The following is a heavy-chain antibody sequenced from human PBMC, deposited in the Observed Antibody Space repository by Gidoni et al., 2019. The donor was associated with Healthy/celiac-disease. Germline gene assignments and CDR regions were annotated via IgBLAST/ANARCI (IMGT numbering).Heavy chain of an antibody. V-gene: IGHV3-48*03. J-gene: IGHJ6*02. Sequence: EVQLVESGGGLVQPGGSLRLSCADSGFTFSSYEMNWVRQAPGQGLEWVSYISSSGSTIYYADSVKGRFTISRDNAKNSLYLQMNSLRAEDTAVYYCARDGGQQLAIPHYYYGMDVWGLGTTVTVSS. CDR2: ISSSGSTI. CDR3: ARDGGQQLAIPHYYYGMDV. D-gene: IGHD6-13*01. CDR1: GFTFSSYE.